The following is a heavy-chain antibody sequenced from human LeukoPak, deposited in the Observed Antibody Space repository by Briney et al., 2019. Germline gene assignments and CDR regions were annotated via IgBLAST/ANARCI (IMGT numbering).Heavy chain of an antibody. D-gene: IGHD1-7*01. Sequence: ASVKVSCKASGYTFTSYFMHWVRQAPGQGLDWMGIINPSGGSTSYAQKFQGRVTMTTDTPTSTAYMELRSLRSDDTAVYYCARDGTSTDDYWGQGTLVTVSS. CDR3: ARDGTSTDDY. J-gene: IGHJ4*02. CDR1: GYTFTSYF. V-gene: IGHV1-46*01. CDR2: INPSGGST.